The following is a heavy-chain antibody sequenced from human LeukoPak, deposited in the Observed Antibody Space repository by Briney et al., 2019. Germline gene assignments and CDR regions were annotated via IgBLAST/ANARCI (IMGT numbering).Heavy chain of an antibody. CDR3: TRGAIWFGELDLYYYYGMDV. V-gene: IGHV3-49*04. CDR2: IRSKAYGGTT. Sequence: GGSLRLSCTASGFTFGDYAMSWVRQAPGKGLEWVGFIRSKAYGGTTEYAASVKGRFTISRDDSKSIAYLQMNSLKTEDTAVYYCTRGAIWFGELDLYYYYGMDVWGQGTTVTVS. D-gene: IGHD3-10*01. J-gene: IGHJ6*02. CDR1: GFTFGDYA.